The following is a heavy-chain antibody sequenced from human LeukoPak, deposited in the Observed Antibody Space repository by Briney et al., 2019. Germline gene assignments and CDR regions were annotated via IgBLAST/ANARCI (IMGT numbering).Heavy chain of an antibody. CDR2: INHSGST. CDR3: ARDEGYSLDY. Sequence: PSETLSLTCAVYGGSFSGYYWSWIRQPPGKGLEWIGDINHSGSTKYNPSLKSRVTISVDTSKNQISLKLSSVTAADTAVYYCARDEGYSLDYWGQGTLVTVSS. V-gene: IGHV4-34*01. CDR1: GGSFSGYY. J-gene: IGHJ4*02.